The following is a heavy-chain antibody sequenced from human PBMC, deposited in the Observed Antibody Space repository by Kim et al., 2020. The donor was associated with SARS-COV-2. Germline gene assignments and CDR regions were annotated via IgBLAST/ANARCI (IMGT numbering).Heavy chain of an antibody. CDR2: TYYRSKWYN. D-gene: IGHD3-10*01. J-gene: IGHJ5*02. V-gene: IGHV6-1*01. CDR1: GDSVSSNSAA. Sequence: SQTLSLTCAISGDSVSSNSAAWNWIRQSPSRGLEWLGRTYYRSKWYNDYAVSVKSRITINPDTSKNQFSLQLNSVTPEDTAVYYCARDHYYGSGSYPGNWFDPWGQGTLVTVSS. CDR3: ARDHYYGSGSYPGNWFDP.